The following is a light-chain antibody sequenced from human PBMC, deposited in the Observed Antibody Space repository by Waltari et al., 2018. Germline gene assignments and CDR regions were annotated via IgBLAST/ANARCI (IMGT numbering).Light chain of an antibody. CDR2: EVN. V-gene: IGLV2-23*02. CDR3: CAFANSLYV. Sequence: QSALTQPASVSGSPGQSITVSCTGIGTDVGNYDLVSWYQPHPGKAPKLIIYEVNKRPSGFSERLSGSKFGNTASLTISGLQAEDEAVYYCCAFANSLYVFGSGTTVTVL. CDR1: GTDVGNYDL. J-gene: IGLJ1*01.